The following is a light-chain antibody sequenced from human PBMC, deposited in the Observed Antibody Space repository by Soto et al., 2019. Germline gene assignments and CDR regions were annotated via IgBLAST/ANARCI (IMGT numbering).Light chain of an antibody. Sequence: DIQMTQSPSSLSASVGDRITITCRASHNISNYLNWYQHQPGKAPKLLIYAASSLQGGVPSRFSGSGSGTDFTLTITSLQPEDFTTYFCQQSYSTPSYTFGQGTKLES. CDR3: QQSYSTPSYT. CDR2: AAS. CDR1: HNISNY. J-gene: IGKJ2*01. V-gene: IGKV1-39*01.